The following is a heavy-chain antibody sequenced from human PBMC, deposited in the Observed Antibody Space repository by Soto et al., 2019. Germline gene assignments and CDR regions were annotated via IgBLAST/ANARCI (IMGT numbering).Heavy chain of an antibody. D-gene: IGHD6-13*01. V-gene: IGHV4-4*07. CDR3: ARDQGVAAAGITWFDP. CDR1: GASMNSYH. Sequence: HSETLSLTCTVSGASMNSYHWSWIRQPAGKGLEWIGHIHSSGSTNYNPSLKSRVTMSVDTSKNQFSLRLMSLTAADTAVYYCARDQGVAAAGITWFDPWGQGSLVTVSS. CDR2: IHSSGST. J-gene: IGHJ5*02.